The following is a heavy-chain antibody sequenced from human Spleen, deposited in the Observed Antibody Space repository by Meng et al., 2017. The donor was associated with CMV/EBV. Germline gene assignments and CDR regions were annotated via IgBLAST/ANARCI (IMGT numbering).Heavy chain of an antibody. Sequence: CQASGYTFTGYYIHWVRPAPGQGLEWMGWINPNSGGTNYAQKFQGRVTMTRDTSISTAYMELSSLRSDDTAVYYCARDLGLEFSDYWGQGSLVTVSS. D-gene: IGHD3-3*02. CDR1: GYTFTGYY. V-gene: IGHV1-2*02. CDR2: INPNSGGT. J-gene: IGHJ4*02. CDR3: ARDLGLEFSDY.